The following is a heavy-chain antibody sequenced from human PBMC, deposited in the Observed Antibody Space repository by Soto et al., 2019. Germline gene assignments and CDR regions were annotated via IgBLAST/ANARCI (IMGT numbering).Heavy chain of an antibody. CDR2: ISSSGSTI. CDR1: GFTVSSNN. V-gene: IGHV3-48*04. J-gene: IGHJ4*02. Sequence: GGSLRLSCAASGFTVSSNNMNWVRQAPGKGLEWVSYISSSGSTIYYADSVKGRFTISRDNAKNSLYLQMNSLRAEDTAVYYCARVYYSRNYYFDYWGQGTLVTVSS. CDR3: ARVYYSRNYYFDY. D-gene: IGHD6-13*01.